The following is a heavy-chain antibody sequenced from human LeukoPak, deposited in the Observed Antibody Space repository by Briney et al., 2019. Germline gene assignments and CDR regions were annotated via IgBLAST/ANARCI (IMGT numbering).Heavy chain of an antibody. CDR3: ARDPAGPY. J-gene: IGHJ4*02. CDR2: INHSGST. Sequence: SETLSPTCAVYGGSFSGYYWSWIRQPPGKGLEWIGEINHSGSTNYNPSLKSRVTISVDTSKNQFSLKVSSVTAADTAVYFCARDPAGPYWGQGNLVTVSS. CDR1: GGSFSGYY. V-gene: IGHV4-34*01.